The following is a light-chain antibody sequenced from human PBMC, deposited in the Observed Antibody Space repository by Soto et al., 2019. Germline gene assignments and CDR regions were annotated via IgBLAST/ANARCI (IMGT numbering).Light chain of an antibody. J-gene: IGLJ1*01. Sequence: QSALTQPASVSGSPGQSITITCTGTSSDIGGYDYVSWYQHHPGKAPKVIIYGVTNRPSGVSHRFSGSKSANTASLTISGLQAEDEADYYSTSYTSSSTHVFGTGTKLTVL. CDR3: TSYTSSSTHV. CDR1: SSDIGGYDY. V-gene: IGLV2-14*01. CDR2: GVT.